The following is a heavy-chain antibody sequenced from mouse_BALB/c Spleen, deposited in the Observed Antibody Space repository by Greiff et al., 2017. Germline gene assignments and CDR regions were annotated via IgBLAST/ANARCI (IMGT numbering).Heavy chain of an antibody. V-gene: IGHV1-87*01. CDR2: IYPGDGDT. CDR3: ACCPYYGSSYWYFDV. D-gene: IGHD1-1*01. CDR1: GYTFTSYW. J-gene: IGHJ1*01. Sequence: VKLMESGAELARPGASVKLSCKASGYTFTSYWMQWVKQRPGQGLEWIGAIYPGDGDTRYNQKFKGKATLTADKSSSTAYMQLSSLASEDSAVYYGACCPYYGSSYWYFDVWGAGTTVTVSS.